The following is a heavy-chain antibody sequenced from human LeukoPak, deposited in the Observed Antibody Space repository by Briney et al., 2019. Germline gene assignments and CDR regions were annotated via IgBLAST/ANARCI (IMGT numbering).Heavy chain of an antibody. Sequence: ASVKVSCKASGYTFTNYDIYWVRQATGQGLEWMGWMNPDSGNTDYAQKFQGRVTITRYTSISTAYMELSSLRSEDTAVYYCARAPSSYFDFWSAYSGRAFDIWGQGTMVTVSS. D-gene: IGHD3-3*01. CDR2: MNPDSGNT. CDR3: ARAPSSYFDFWSAYSGRAFDI. CDR1: GYTFTNYD. V-gene: IGHV1-8*03. J-gene: IGHJ3*02.